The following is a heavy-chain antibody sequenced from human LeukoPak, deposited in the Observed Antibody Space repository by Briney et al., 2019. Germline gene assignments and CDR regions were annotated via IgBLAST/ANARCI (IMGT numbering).Heavy chain of an antibody. CDR1: GGSISSSSYY. CDR3: ARPRGIAAPIDY. CDR2: IYYSGST. Sequence: KPSETLSLTCTVSGGSISSSSYYWGWIRQPPGKGLEWTGSIYYSGSTYYNPSLKSRVTISVDTSKNQFSLKLSSVTAADTAVYYCARPRGIAAPIDYWGQGTLVTVSS. J-gene: IGHJ4*02. V-gene: IGHV4-39*01. D-gene: IGHD6-13*01.